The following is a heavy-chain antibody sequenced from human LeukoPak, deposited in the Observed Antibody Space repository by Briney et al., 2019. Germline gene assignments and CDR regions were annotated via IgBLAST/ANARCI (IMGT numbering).Heavy chain of an antibody. J-gene: IGHJ4*02. CDR2: IYYSEST. D-gene: IGHD1-14*01. CDR1: GGSISSYY. CDR3: ARHRNHYTIPTLQFDY. V-gene: IGHV4-59*08. Sequence: SETLSLPCTVSGGSISSYYWSWLRQPPGKGLEWIGYIYYSESTNYIPSLKSRVTISVDTSKNQFSLKLSSVTAADTAVYYCARHRNHYTIPTLQFDYWGQGTLVTVSS.